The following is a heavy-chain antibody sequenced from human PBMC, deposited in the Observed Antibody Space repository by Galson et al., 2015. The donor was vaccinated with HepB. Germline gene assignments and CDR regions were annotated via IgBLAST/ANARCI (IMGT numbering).Heavy chain of an antibody. V-gene: IGHV4-39*01. CDR3: ARHPLDSADGIAFDI. J-gene: IGHJ3*02. D-gene: IGHD6-13*01. CDR1: GGSISSSSYY. Sequence: TLSLTCTVSGGSISSSSYYWDWIRQPPGKRLEWIATIYNSVTTYYNPSLRSRVTISVDTSRNQFSLNLNSVTAADTAVYFCARHPLDSADGIAFDIWGHGAMVTVSS. CDR2: IYNSVTT.